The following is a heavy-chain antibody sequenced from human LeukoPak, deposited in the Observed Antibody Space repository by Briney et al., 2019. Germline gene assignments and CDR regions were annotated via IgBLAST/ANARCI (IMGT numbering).Heavy chain of an antibody. V-gene: IGHV3-23*01. D-gene: IGHD5-12*01. CDR3: ANGGYSGYPDTVDAFDI. CDR2: ISGSGGST. J-gene: IGHJ3*02. Sequence: PGGSLRLSCAASGFTFSSYAMSWVRQAPGKGLEWVSAISGSGGSTYYADSVKGRFTISRDNSKNTLYLQMNSLRAEDTAVYYCANGGYSGYPDTVDAFDIWGQGTMVTVSS. CDR1: GFTFSSYA.